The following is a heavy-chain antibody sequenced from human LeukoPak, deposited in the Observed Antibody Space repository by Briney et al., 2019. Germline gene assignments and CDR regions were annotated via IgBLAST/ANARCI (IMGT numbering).Heavy chain of an antibody. CDR2: IYYSGST. D-gene: IGHD5-12*01. CDR3: ARGQLATTFDY. J-gene: IGHJ4*02. CDR1: GGSISSYY. Sequence: SETLSLTCTVSGGSISSYYWSWIRQPAGKGLEWIGYIYYSGSTNYNPSLKSRVTISVDTSKNQFSLKLSSVTAADTAVYYCARGQLATTFDYWGQGTLVTVSS. V-gene: IGHV4-59*01.